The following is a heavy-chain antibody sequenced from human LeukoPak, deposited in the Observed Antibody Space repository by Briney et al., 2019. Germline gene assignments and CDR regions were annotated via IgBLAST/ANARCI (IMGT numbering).Heavy chain of an antibody. V-gene: IGHV4-30-2*01. CDR2: IFHTGHT. CDR1: GGSISSGDYP. CDR3: ARGFYGSGSRFDY. J-gene: IGHJ4*02. D-gene: IGHD3-10*01. Sequence: PSETLSLTCAVSGGSISSGDYPWSWIRQPPGKGLEWIGYIFHTGHTSYNPSLKSRVTISVDMSKNQLSLKLSSVTAADTAVYYCARGFYGSGSRFDYWGQETLVAVAS.